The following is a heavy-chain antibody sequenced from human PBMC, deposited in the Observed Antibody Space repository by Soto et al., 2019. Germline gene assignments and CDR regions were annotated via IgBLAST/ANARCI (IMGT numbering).Heavy chain of an antibody. V-gene: IGHV4-4*07. CDR3: ARSPIVVVVAATAGWFDP. CDR1: GGSISSFY. J-gene: IGHJ5*02. Sequence: KTSETLSLTCTVSGGSISSFYWSWIRQPAGKGLEWIGRIYSGGSTYYNPSLKSRVTISVDTSKNQFSLKLSSVTAADTAVYYCARSPIVVVVAATAGWFDPWGQGTLVTVSS. CDR2: IYSGGST. D-gene: IGHD2-15*01.